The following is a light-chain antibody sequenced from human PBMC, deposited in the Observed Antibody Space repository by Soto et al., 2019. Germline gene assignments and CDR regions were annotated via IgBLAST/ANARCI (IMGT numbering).Light chain of an antibody. V-gene: IGLV2-8*01. J-gene: IGLJ2*01. CDR2: GVS. CDR3: SSYAGSNNLI. CDR1: SSDVGGYDY. Sequence: QSTLTQPPSASGSPGQSVTISCTGTSSDVGGYDYVSWYQQHPGKAPKLMIHGVSKRPSGVPDRFSGSKFGNTASLTVSGLQAEDEADYYCSSYAGSNNLIFGGGTKVTVL.